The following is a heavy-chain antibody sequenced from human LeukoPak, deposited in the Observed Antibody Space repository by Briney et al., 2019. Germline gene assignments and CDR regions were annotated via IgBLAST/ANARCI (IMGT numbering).Heavy chain of an antibody. CDR2: IYHTGSN. V-gene: IGHV4-61*08. J-gene: IGHJ3*02. Sequence: SETLSLTCTVSGGSVSSADYYWSWIRHPPGKALEWIGYIYHTGSNNYKYSLKSRVTISLDTSKNRFSLRLTSVTAADTARYYCARDGADGYNYRDAFDIWGQGTMVTVSS. CDR3: ARDGADGYNYRDAFDI. CDR1: GGSVSSADYY. D-gene: IGHD5-24*01.